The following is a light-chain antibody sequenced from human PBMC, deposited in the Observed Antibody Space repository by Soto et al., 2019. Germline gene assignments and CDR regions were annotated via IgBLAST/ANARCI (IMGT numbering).Light chain of an antibody. CDR3: QQCNIWPPA. V-gene: IGKV3-15*01. CDR1: QSVGSG. CDR2: GAS. J-gene: IGKJ1*01. Sequence: ILMTQSPVSLSVSPGERATLSCRASQSVGSGLAWYQQKPGQAPRLLIYGASTRAAGIPARFSGSGSGTAFTPTISSLQSEDFALYYYQQCNIWPPALGQGTNADIK.